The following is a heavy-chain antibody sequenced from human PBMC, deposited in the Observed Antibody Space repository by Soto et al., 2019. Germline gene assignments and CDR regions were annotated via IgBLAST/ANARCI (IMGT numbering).Heavy chain of an antibody. D-gene: IGHD3-22*01. V-gene: IGHV4-59*01. CDR1: GDSISSYY. Sequence: QVQLQESGPGLVKPSETLSLTCAVSGDSISSYYCMWIRQPPGKGLESIGYLYYGRSANYNPSLEXRXTXSXNTSTNQCSLTLSSMTAADTAVYYCALRSMAVVPEYWGQGTLVTVSS. J-gene: IGHJ4*02. CDR3: ALRSMAVVPEY. CDR2: LYYGRSA.